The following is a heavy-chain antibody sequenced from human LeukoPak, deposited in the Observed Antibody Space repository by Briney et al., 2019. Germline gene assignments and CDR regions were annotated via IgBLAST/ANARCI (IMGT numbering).Heavy chain of an antibody. Sequence: SETLSLACTASGGAISSYYWSWVRQPPGKGLEWIGDIYYSGSTNYNPSLKSRVTISVDTSKNQFSLKLSSVTAADTAMYYCARDITNFDWLLSGFDYWGQGTLVTVSS. CDR3: ARDITNFDWLLSGFDY. CDR2: IYYSGST. D-gene: IGHD3-9*01. V-gene: IGHV4-59*12. CDR1: GGAISSYY. J-gene: IGHJ4*02.